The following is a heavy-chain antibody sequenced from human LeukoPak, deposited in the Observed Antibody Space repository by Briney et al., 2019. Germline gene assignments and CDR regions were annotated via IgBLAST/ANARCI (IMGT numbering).Heavy chain of an antibody. CDR2: INHSGST. Sequence: PSETLSLTCAVYGGSFSGYYWSWIRQPPGKGLEWIGEINHSGSTNYNPSLKSRVTISVDTSKNQFSLKLSSVTAADTAVYYCAIRRAHDSSGYYGAWGQGTLVTVSS. V-gene: IGHV4-34*01. CDR1: GGSFSGYY. CDR3: AIRRAHDSSGYYGA. D-gene: IGHD3-22*01. J-gene: IGHJ5*02.